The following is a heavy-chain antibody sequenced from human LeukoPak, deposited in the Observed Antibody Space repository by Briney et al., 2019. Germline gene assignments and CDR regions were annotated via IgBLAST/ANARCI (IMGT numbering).Heavy chain of an antibody. CDR1: GFTFSTSW. V-gene: IGHV3-7*04. Sequence: TGGSLRLSCAASGFTFSTSWMSWVRQVPGKGLEWVANIKKDGSETYYVDSVKGRFTISRDNAKNSLYLQMNSLRAEDTAVYYCARGMATIDYWGQGTLVTVSS. CDR2: IKKDGSET. CDR3: ARGMATIDY. J-gene: IGHJ4*02. D-gene: IGHD5-12*01.